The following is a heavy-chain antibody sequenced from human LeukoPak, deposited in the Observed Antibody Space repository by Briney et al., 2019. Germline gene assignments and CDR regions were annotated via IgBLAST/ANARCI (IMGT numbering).Heavy chain of an antibody. CDR2: VYYSGST. CDR3: ARKSFHTSSYDY. Sequence: SETLSLTCTVSGGSISSYYWSWIRQPPGKGLEWIGYVYYSGSTIYNPSLKSRVTISLDTSKNQFSLNLSSVTAADTAVYYCARKSFHTSSYDYWGQGTLVTVSS. CDR1: GGSISSYY. V-gene: IGHV4-59*01. J-gene: IGHJ4*02. D-gene: IGHD2-2*01.